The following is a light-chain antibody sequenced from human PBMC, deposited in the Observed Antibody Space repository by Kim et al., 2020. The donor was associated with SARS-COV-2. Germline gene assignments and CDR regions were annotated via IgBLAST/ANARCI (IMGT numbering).Light chain of an antibody. CDR1: SGHSNYA. J-gene: IGLJ2*01. Sequence: QLVLTQSPSASASLGALVKLTCTLSSGHSNYAIAWHQQQPEKGPRYLMRLNSDGSHSKGDGIPDRFSGSRSGAERYLTISSLQSEDEADYYCQTWGTGIVVFGGGTQLTVL. CDR3: QTWGTGIVV. CDR2: LNSDGSH. V-gene: IGLV4-69*02.